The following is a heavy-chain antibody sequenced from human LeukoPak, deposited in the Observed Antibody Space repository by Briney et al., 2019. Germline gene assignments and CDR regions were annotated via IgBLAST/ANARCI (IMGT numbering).Heavy chain of an antibody. Sequence: ASVKVSCKASGYTFTGYYMHWVRQAPGQGLEWMGWINPNSGGTNYAQKFQGRVTMTRDTSISTAYMELSRLRSDDTAVYYWARGGYFSSTSCYKWFDPWGQGTLVTVSS. J-gene: IGHJ5*02. CDR1: GYTFTGYY. D-gene: IGHD2-2*03. V-gene: IGHV1-2*02. CDR3: ARGGYFSSTSCYKWFDP. CDR2: INPNSGGT.